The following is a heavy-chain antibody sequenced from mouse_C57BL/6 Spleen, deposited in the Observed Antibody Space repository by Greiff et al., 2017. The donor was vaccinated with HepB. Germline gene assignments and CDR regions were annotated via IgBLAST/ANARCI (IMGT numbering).Heavy chain of an antibody. Sequence: QVQLKQSGAELVKPGASVKLSCKASGYTFTSYWMQWVKQRPGQGLEWIGEIDPSDSYTNYNQKFKGKATLTVDTSSSTAYMQLSSLTSEDSAVYYCARGADGYYAMDYWGQGTSVTVSS. J-gene: IGHJ4*01. D-gene: IGHD2-3*01. CDR1: GYTFTSYW. CDR3: ARGADGYYAMDY. V-gene: IGHV1-50*01. CDR2: IDPSDSYT.